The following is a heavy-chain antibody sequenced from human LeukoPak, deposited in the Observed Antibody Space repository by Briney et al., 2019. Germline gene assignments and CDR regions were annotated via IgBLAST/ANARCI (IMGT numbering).Heavy chain of an antibody. V-gene: IGHV1-46*01. Sequence: ASVKVSCKASGYTFTTYYIHWMRQAPGQGLEWMGIINPSGGSTNYAQKFQGRVTMTRDTSTSTVYMGLSSLRSEDTAIYYCARVERGTYYFDYWGQGTLVTVSS. J-gene: IGHJ4*02. CDR1: GYTFTTYY. D-gene: IGHD3-3*01. CDR3: ARVERGTYYFDY. CDR2: INPSGGST.